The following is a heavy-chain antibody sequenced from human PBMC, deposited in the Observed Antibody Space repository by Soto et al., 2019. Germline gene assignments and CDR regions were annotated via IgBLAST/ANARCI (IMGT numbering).Heavy chain of an antibody. Sequence: PXETLSLTCTFSGGALSSGGYFYTWVRQPPGKGLEWLGYIYYSGGTNYNPSLKSRVTISLDKSKSQFSLRLISVTAADTAVYYCTRGKSDDNYFEPWGQGTLVIVSS. V-gene: IGHV4-61*08. CDR2: IYYSGGT. CDR1: GGALSSGGYF. CDR3: TRGKSDDNYFEP. J-gene: IGHJ5*02.